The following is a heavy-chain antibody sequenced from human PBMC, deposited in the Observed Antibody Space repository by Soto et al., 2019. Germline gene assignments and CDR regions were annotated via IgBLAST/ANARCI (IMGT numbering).Heavy chain of an antibody. V-gene: IGHV3-23*01. D-gene: IGHD6-6*01. CDR1: GFTFSSYA. CDR3: AKDLFVSVAARPLLVGFDY. CDR2: ISGSGGST. Sequence: EVQLLESGGGLVQPGGSLRLSCAASGFTFSSYAMSWVRQAPGKGLEWVSAISGSGGSTYYADSVKGRFTISRDNSKNPLYLQMNSLRAEDTAVYYCAKDLFVSVAARPLLVGFDYWGQGTLVTVSS. J-gene: IGHJ4*02.